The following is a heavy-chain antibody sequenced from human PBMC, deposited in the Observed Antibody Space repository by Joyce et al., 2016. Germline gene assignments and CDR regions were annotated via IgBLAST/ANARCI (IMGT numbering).Heavy chain of an antibody. V-gene: IGHV3-21*01. Sequence: EVHLVESGGGLVKPGGSLRLSCAASGFTFSNYNMNWVRQAPGKGLEWVSSINSGTTYKCYADSVQGRFTISRDNAKNSLYLQMNSLRAEDTAVYYCARDLGYFDYWGQGTLVTVSS. CDR2: INSGTTYK. CDR1: GFTFSNYN. CDR3: ARDLGYFDY. J-gene: IGHJ4*02.